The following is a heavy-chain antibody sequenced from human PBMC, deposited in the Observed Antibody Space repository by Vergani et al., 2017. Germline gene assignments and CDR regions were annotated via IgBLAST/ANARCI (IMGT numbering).Heavy chain of an antibody. Sequence: QVQLVQSGAEVKKPGASVKVSCKASGYTFTGFYMHWVRQAPGQGLEWMGWINPNSGGTNYAQKFQGWVTMTRDTSISTAYMELSRLRSDDTAVYYCARLIEVDSANWFDPWGQGTLVTVSS. CDR1: GYTFTGFY. D-gene: IGHD3-22*01. J-gene: IGHJ5*02. V-gene: IGHV1-2*04. CDR2: INPNSGGT. CDR3: ARLIEVDSANWFDP.